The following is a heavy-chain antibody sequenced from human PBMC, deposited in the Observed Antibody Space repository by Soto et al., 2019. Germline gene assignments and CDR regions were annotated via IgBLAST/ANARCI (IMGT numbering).Heavy chain of an antibody. D-gene: IGHD3-10*01. V-gene: IGHV3-21*01. J-gene: IGHJ6*03. CDR3: ARDLNYYGSGSASYYYYYMDV. Sequence: GGSLRLSCAASGFTFSSYSMNWVRQAPGKGLEWVSSISSSSSYIYYADSVKGRFTISRDNAKNSLYLQMNSLRAEDTAVYYCARDLNYYGSGSASYYYYYMDVWGKGTTVTVSS. CDR2: ISSSSSYI. CDR1: GFTFSSYS.